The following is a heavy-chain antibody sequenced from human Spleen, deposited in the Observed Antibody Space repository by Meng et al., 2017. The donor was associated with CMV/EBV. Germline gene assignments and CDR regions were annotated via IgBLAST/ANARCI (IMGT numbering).Heavy chain of an antibody. CDR2: VIPNLGIA. V-gene: IGHV1-69*02. J-gene: IGHJ4*02. Sequence: GGTVSSYTISWVRQAPGQGLEWMGRVIPNLGIANYAQKFQGRVTITADKSTNTAYMELSSLRSEDTAVYYCAVCSSASCYWIYYFDYWGQGTLVTVSS. CDR3: AVCSSASCYWIYYFDY. CDR1: GGTVSSYT. D-gene: IGHD2-2*01.